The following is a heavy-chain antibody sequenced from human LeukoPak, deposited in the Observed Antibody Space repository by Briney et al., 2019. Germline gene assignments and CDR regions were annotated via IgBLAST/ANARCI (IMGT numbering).Heavy chain of an antibody. CDR1: GFTFTSSA. Sequence: SVKVSCKASGFTFTSSAVQWVRQARGQRLEWIGWIVVGSGNTNYAQKFQERVTITRDMSTSTAYMELSSLRSEDTAVYYCAASGSPRSSNFDYWGQGTLITVSS. CDR3: AASGSPRSSNFDY. D-gene: IGHD6-6*01. V-gene: IGHV1-58*01. CDR2: IVVGSGNT. J-gene: IGHJ4*02.